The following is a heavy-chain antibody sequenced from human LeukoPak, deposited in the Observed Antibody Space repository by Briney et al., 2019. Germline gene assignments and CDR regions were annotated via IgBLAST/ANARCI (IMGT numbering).Heavy chain of an antibody. Sequence: ASVEVSCKASGYTFTGYYMHWVRQAPGQGLDCMGWINPSSGGTDYAQNFQGRVTMTRDTPISTAYMELYSLRSDDTAVYYCARSAVAARGLFDYWGQGTLVTVSS. CDR1: GYTFTGYY. CDR2: INPSSGGT. J-gene: IGHJ4*02. D-gene: IGHD6-19*01. CDR3: ARSAVAARGLFDY. V-gene: IGHV1-2*02.